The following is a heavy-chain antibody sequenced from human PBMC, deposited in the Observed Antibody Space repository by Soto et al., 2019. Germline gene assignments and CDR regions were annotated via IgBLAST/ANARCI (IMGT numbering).Heavy chain of an antibody. CDR3: AKDRGAGGRFSGIAVAGIPS. J-gene: IGHJ5*02. V-gene: IGHV3-23*01. CDR2: ISGGGGNT. D-gene: IGHD6-19*01. CDR1: GFTFSSYA. Sequence: EVQLFESGGGLVQPGGSLRLSCAASGFTFSSYAMSWVRQTPGKGLEWVSGISGGGGNTYYADSVTGRFTISRDKSRNTLYLQMHSLRAADTAIYYCAKDRGAGGRFSGIAVAGIPSWGQGTLVTVSS.